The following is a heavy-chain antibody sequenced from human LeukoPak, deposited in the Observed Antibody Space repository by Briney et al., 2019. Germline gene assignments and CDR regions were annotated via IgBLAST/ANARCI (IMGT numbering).Heavy chain of an antibody. CDR1: GFTFSSYA. CDR2: ILESGDDT. CDR3: ARRTTSHAPRAEYFQH. D-gene: IGHD4-17*01. J-gene: IGHJ1*01. Sequence: GGSLRLSCAASGFTFSSYAMSWVRQAPGKGLEWVSAILESGDDTYYVDSVKGRFTISRDNSKNTVYLHMASLRAEDTAVYYCARRTTSHAPRAEYFQHWGQGTLVTVSS. V-gene: IGHV3-23*01.